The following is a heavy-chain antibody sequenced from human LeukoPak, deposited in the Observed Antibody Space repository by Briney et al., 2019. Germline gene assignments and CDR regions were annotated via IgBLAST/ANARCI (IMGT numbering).Heavy chain of an antibody. CDR1: GFTFSSNA. V-gene: IGHV3-30*04. Sequence: PGGSLRLSCEASGFTFSSNALHWVRQPPGKGLEWLAVISYDGNNKNFADSVKGRFTVSRDNSKHTLYLHMNSLRGDDSAMYYCATGGKFDFWSGYHIDNWGQGTLVTVSS. CDR2: ISYDGNNK. J-gene: IGHJ4*02. D-gene: IGHD3-3*01. CDR3: ATGGKFDFWSGYHIDN.